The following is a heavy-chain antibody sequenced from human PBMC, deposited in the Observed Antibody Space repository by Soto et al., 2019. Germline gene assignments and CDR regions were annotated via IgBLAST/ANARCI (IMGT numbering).Heavy chain of an antibody. CDR3: ARGIVVVPAADYYYYYYMDV. CDR2: ISSSSSYI. CDR1: GFTFSSYS. Sequence: EVQLVESGGGLVKPGGSLRLSCAASGFTFSSYSMNWVRQAPGKGLEWVSSISSSSSYIYYADSVKGRFTISRDNAKNSLYLQMNSLRAEDTAVYYCARGIVVVPAADYYYYYYMDVWGKGTTSPSP. D-gene: IGHD2-2*01. J-gene: IGHJ6*03. V-gene: IGHV3-21*01.